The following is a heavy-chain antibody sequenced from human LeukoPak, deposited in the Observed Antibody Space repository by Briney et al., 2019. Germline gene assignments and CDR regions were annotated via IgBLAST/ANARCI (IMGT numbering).Heavy chain of an antibody. J-gene: IGHJ5*02. CDR1: GYTLTGYY. D-gene: IGHD3-16*01. CDR3: AKDRASLITGLDP. Sequence: ASVKVSCKASGYTLTGYYIHWVRQAPGQGLEWLGWINPNSGATNYAQNFQGRVTMTRDTSISTAYMDLRGLRSDDSAVYYCAKDRASLITGLDPWGQGTLVTVSS. CDR2: INPNSGAT. V-gene: IGHV1-2*02.